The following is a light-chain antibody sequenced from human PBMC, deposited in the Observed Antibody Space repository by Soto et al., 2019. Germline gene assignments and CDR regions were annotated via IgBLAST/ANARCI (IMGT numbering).Light chain of an antibody. J-gene: IGKJ2*01. Sequence: DVQMTQSPSSLSASVGDRVTITCRASQSISSYLTWYQQKPGKAPKLLIYAASSLQSGVPSRFSGSGSGTDFTLTISSLQSEDFALYSCQQSYSTPYTFGQGTKLEI. CDR2: AAS. CDR3: QQSYSTPYT. V-gene: IGKV1-39*01. CDR1: QSISSY.